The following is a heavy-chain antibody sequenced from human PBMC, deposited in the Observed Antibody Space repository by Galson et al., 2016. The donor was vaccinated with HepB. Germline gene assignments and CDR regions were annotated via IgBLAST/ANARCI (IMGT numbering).Heavy chain of an antibody. D-gene: IGHD5-24*01. Sequence: SETLSLTCTVCGGSIITSDYYWAWIRQPPGKGLEWITMIYHSGTTYYNPSLKSRLTISTDTSNNLFSLKMRSVTAADTAVYFCARLPTTGDGYSRGLHWGQGILVTVSS. CDR1: GGSIITSDYY. CDR3: ARLPTTGDGYSRGLH. J-gene: IGHJ4*02. CDR2: IYHSGTT. V-gene: IGHV4-39*01.